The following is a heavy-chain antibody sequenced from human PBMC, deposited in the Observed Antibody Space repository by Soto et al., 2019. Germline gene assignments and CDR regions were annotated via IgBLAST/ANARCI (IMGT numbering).Heavy chain of an antibody. D-gene: IGHD6-19*01. Sequence: GASMEVSCKASGYTFTSYDISWVQQATGQGLEWMGWMNPNSGNTGYAQKFQGRVTMTRNTSISTAYMELSSLRSEDTAVYYCAREPPRIAVAGSDAFDIWGQGTMATVS. CDR3: AREPPRIAVAGSDAFDI. V-gene: IGHV1-8*01. CDR1: GYTFTSYD. J-gene: IGHJ3*02. CDR2: MNPNSGNT.